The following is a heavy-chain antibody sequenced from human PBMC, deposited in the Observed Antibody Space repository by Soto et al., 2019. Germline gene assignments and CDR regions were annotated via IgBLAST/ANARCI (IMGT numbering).Heavy chain of an antibody. D-gene: IGHD4-17*01. CDR3: ARAHYGDYGYGMDV. J-gene: IGHJ6*02. CDR1: GGSISSGGYS. V-gene: IGHV4-30-2*01. CDR2: IYHSGST. Sequence: QLQLQESGSGLVKPSQTLSLTCAVSGGSISSGGYSWSWIRQPPGKGLEWIGYIYHSGSTYYNPSLKSPVTISVDRSKNQFYLKLSSVTAADTAVYYCARAHYGDYGYGMDVWGQGTTVTVSS.